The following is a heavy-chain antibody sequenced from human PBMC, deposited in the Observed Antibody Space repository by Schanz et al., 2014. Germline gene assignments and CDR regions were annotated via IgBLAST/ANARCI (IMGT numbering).Heavy chain of an antibody. CDR1: GGTFGRYT. D-gene: IGHD3-16*01. CDR3: ARGGVEMATIRDAFDL. CDR2: NIHVLGVT. V-gene: IGHV1-69*02. J-gene: IGHJ3*01. Sequence: HVPLVQSGAEVKKPGSSVKVSCEASGGTFGRYTLSWLRQAPGQGLEWMGRNIHVLGVTNYAQKFQDRLTITVDQSKTTAFMELSSLTSEDTALYYCARGGVEMATIRDAFDLWGQGTMVTVS.